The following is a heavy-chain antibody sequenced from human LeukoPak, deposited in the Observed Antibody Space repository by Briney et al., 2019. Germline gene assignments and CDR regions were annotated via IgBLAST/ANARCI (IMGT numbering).Heavy chain of an antibody. Sequence: SETLSLTCSVSGGSTTTSTYYWGWIRQPPGKGLEWLGCIYYSGSTYYNPSLKSRVTISADTSKNQFSLKLSSVTAADTDVYYCARHWGRYCSSTSCSVYYFDHWGQGTLVTVSS. CDR3: ARHWGRYCSSTSCSVYYFDH. D-gene: IGHD2-2*01. CDR1: GGSTTTSTYY. V-gene: IGHV4-39*01. J-gene: IGHJ4*02. CDR2: IYYSGST.